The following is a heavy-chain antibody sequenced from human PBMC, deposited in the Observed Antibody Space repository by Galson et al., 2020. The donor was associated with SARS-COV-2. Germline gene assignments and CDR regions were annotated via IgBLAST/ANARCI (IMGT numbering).Heavy chain of an antibody. CDR2: ISYDGSNK. J-gene: IGHJ4*02. CDR3: VGELLAGFDY. CDR1: GFTFSSYA. Sequence: SLRLSCAASGFTFSSYAMHWVRQAPGKGLEWVAVISYDGSNKYYADSVKGRFTISRDNSKNTLYLQMNSLRAEDTAVYYCVGELLAGFDYWGQGTLVTVSS. V-gene: IGHV3-30*04. D-gene: IGHD1-26*01.